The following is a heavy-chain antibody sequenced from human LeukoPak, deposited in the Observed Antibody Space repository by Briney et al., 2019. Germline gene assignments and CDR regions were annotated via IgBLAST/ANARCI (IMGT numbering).Heavy chain of an antibody. D-gene: IGHD3-22*01. J-gene: IGHJ4*02. CDR3: ASLPTVYSRGYLAL. V-gene: IGHV1-69*06. CDR1: GGTFSSYA. CDR2: IIPIFGTA. Sequence: ASVKVSCKASGGTFSSYAISWVRQAPGQGLEWMGGIIPIFGTANYAQKFQGRVTITADKSTSTAYMELSSLRSEDTAVYYCASLPTVYSRGYLALWGQGTLVTVSS.